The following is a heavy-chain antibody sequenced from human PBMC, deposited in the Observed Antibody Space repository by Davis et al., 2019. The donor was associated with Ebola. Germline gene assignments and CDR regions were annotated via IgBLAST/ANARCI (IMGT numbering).Heavy chain of an antibody. CDR2: ISSSGGTT. J-gene: IGHJ4*02. Sequence: PGGSLRLSCITSGFTFTANSMNWVRQAPGKGLEWISYISSSGGTTYYADLLQGRFTISRDNAKKSLYLQMNSLRDEDTAVYYCVRASSGSYYSVFDNWGQGSLVTVTS. CDR1: GFTFTANS. V-gene: IGHV3-48*02. CDR3: VRASSGSYYSVFDN. D-gene: IGHD1-26*01.